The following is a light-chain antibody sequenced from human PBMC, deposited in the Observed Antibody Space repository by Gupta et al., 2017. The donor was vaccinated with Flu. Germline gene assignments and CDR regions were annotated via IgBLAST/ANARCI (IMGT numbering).Light chain of an antibody. Sequence: GQTATMPRGGDDISYTCVHWYRQRPGQAPVLVVYDDSDRPSGIPERFSGSNSVNTATLTINRVEAGDEADYYCQVWDRTTNHWIFGGGTKLTV. CDR1: DISYTC. J-gene: IGLJ2*01. CDR3: QVWDRTTNHWI. V-gene: IGLV3-21*02. CDR2: DDS.